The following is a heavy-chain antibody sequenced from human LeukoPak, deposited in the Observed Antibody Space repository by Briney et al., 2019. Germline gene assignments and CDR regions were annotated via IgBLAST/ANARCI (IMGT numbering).Heavy chain of an antibody. CDR3: AKDSGGYSYGPDY. CDR2: ISYGESKI. J-gene: IGHJ4*02. CDR1: GFMFRSYG. Sequence: GRSLRLSCAASGFMFRSYGMHWVRQAPGKGLEWVAVISYGESKIYYTDSEKGRFTISRDNSKNTLYLRMNSLRAEDTAVYYCAKDSGGYSYGPDYWGQGTLVTVSS. V-gene: IGHV3-30*18. D-gene: IGHD5-18*01.